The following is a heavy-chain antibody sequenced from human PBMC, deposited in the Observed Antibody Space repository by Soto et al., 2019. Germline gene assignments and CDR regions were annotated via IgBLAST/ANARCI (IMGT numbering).Heavy chain of an antibody. J-gene: IGHJ4*02. CDR3: VKVITGSDIKGFGN. CDR2: IGDSGTYT. CDR1: GFIFDSFG. V-gene: IGHV3-23*02. D-gene: IGHD3-10*01. Sequence: GGSLRLSCAASGFIFDSFGMRWVRQTPGRRMGSISRIGDSGTYTYTGQCVKGRLTISGDNAKNTLYLQKNNLRADDTAMYFCVKVITGSDIKGFGNWRRETLF.